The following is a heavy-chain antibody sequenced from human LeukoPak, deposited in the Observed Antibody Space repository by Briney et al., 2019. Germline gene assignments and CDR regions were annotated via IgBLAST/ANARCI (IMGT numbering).Heavy chain of an antibody. CDR3: ASIYSSAWYSYYFDY. V-gene: IGHV3-53*01. CDR2: TYSGGRT. CDR1: GFTVSSNY. D-gene: IGHD6-19*01. J-gene: IGHJ4*02. Sequence: GGSLRLSCAASGFTVSSNYMSWVRQAPGEGLEWVSVTYSGGRTYYADSVKGRFTISRDNSKNTLYLQMNSLRAEDTAVYYCASIYSSAWYSYYFDYWGQGTLVTVSS.